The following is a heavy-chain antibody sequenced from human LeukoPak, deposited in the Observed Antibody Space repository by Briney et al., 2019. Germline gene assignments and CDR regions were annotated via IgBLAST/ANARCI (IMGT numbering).Heavy chain of an antibody. CDR2: IAYDGSNK. V-gene: IGHV3-30*18. CDR3: AKDPRGYSYGYFDY. J-gene: IGHJ4*02. CDR1: GFTFSSYG. Sequence: GGSLRLSCAASGFTFSSYGMHWVRQAPGEGLEWVAVIAYDGSNKYYADSVKGRFSTSRDNSKNTLYPQMNSLRAEDTAVFYCAKDPRGYSYGYFDYWGQGALVTVSS. D-gene: IGHD5-18*01.